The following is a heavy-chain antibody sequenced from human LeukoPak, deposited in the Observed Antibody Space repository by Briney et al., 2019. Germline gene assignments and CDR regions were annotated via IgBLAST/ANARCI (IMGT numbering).Heavy chain of an antibody. CDR2: ISSSGSTI. Sequence: GGSLRLSCAASGFTFSSYEMNWVRQAPGKGLEWVSYISSSGSTIYYADSVKGRFTISRDNAKNSLYLQMNSQRAEDTAVCYCARDGRGIPGFDYWGQGTLVTVSS. CDR3: ARDGRGIPGFDY. J-gene: IGHJ4*02. D-gene: IGHD1-1*01. V-gene: IGHV3-48*03. CDR1: GFTFSSYE.